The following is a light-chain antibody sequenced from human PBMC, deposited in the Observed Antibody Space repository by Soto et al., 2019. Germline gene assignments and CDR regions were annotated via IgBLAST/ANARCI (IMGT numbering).Light chain of an antibody. V-gene: IGKV3-20*01. J-gene: IGKJ2*01. CDR2: GAS. CDR1: RSVSTTY. CDR3: QQYGRSPPFT. Sequence: ELVLTQSPGTLSLSPGEGATLSCRASRSVSTTYLAWYQQKPGQAPRLLIYGASNRATGIPDRFSGSGSGTDFTLTISRLEPEDFAVYFCQQYGRSPPFTFGQGNKVDIK.